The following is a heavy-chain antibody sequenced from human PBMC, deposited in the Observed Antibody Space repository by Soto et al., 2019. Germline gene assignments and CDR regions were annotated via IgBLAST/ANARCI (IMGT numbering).Heavy chain of an antibody. CDR1: GYTFTSYH. CDR3: ARVRRDGYNSGPRDFYFDY. CDR2: INPSGGST. J-gene: IGHJ4*02. Sequence: QVQLVQSGAEVKKPGASVQVSCKASGYTFTSYHMHWVRQAPGQGLEWMGIINPSGGSTSYAQKFQGRVTRTRDTSTSTVYMDLSSLRSEDTAVYYCARVRRDGYNSGPRDFYFDYWGQGTLVTVSS. V-gene: IGHV1-46*03. D-gene: IGHD5-12*01.